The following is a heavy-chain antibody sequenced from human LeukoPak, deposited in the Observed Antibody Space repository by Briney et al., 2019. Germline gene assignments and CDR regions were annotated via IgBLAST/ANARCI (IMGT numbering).Heavy chain of an antibody. Sequence: ASVKVSCKASGYTFTGYFMYWVRQAPGQGLEWMGWMNPNTGNTGYAQKFQGRVTITRNTSISTVYMELSSLRSEDTAVYYCARGVGATISYYHYYIDVWGKGTTVTVSS. J-gene: IGHJ6*03. D-gene: IGHD1-26*01. V-gene: IGHV1-8*03. CDR1: GYTFTGYF. CDR2: MNPNTGNT. CDR3: ARGVGATISYYHYYIDV.